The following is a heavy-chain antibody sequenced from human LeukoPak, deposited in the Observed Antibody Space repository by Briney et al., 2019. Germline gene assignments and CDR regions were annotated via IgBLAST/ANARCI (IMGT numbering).Heavy chain of an antibody. V-gene: IGHV1-69*04. CDR3: ARVVQKVGNYYDSSGYYLLDY. CDR2: IIPILGIA. CDR1: GGTFSSYA. Sequence: SVKVSCKASGGTFSSYAISWVRQAPGQGLEWMGRIIPILGIANYAQKFQGRVTITADKSTSTAYMELSSLRSEDTAVYYCARVVQKVGNYYDSSGYYLLDYWGQGTLVTVSS. J-gene: IGHJ4*02. D-gene: IGHD3-22*01.